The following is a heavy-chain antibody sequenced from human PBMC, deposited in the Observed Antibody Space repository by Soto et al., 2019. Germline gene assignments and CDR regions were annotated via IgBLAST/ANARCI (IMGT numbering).Heavy chain of an antibody. CDR3: ARNYGHAFDI. CDR1: GGSISSYY. CDR2: IYYSGST. Sequence: SETLSLTCTVSGGSISSYYWSWIRQPPGKGLEWIGYIYYSGSTNYNPSLKSRVTISVDTFKNQFSLKLSSVTAADTAVYYCARNYGHAFDIWGQGTMVTVSS. V-gene: IGHV4-59*01. D-gene: IGHD1-7*01. J-gene: IGHJ3*02.